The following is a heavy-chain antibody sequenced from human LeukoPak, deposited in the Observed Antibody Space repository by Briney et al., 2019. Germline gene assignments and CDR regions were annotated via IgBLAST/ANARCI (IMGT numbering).Heavy chain of an antibody. CDR3: ARDSYCGGDCYWDYYYGMDV. CDR2: IYYSGST. D-gene: IGHD2-21*02. J-gene: IGHJ6*02. CDR1: GGSISSGDYY. Sequence: SQTLPLTCTVSGGSISSGDYYWSWIRQPPGKGLEWIGYIYYSGSTYYNPSLKSRVTISVDTSKNQFSLKLSSVTAADTAVYYCARDSYCGGDCYWDYYYGMDVWGQGTTVTVSS. V-gene: IGHV4-30-4*01.